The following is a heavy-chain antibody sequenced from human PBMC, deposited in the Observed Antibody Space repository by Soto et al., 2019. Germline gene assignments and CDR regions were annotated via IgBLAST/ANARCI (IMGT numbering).Heavy chain of an antibody. V-gene: IGHV3-30*03. D-gene: IGHD2-15*01. CDR2: ISYDGSDK. J-gene: IGHJ1*01. CDR1: GFTFSSYG. Sequence: QVQLVESGGGVVQPGRSLRLSCAASGFTFSSYGMHWVRQAPGKGLEWVAVISYDGSDKYYADSVKGRFSISRDNSNNPLYLQMDSLRAEDTAVYYCATGVVVATTYFQHWGQDTLVSVSS. CDR3: ATGVVVATTYFQH.